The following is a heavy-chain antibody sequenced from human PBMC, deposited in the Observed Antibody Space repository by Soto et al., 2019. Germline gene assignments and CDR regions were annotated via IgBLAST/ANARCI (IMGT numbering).Heavy chain of an antibody. J-gene: IGHJ4*02. V-gene: IGHV3-23*01. CDR1: GFTFSSYA. Sequence: LRLSCAASGFTFSSYAMSWVRQAPGKGLEWVSAISGSGGSTYYADSVKGRFTISRDNSKNTLYLQMNSLRAEDTAVYYCAKLLLDIVVVVAATPYYFDYWGQGTLVTVSS. D-gene: IGHD2-15*01. CDR2: ISGSGGST. CDR3: AKLLLDIVVVVAATPYYFDY.